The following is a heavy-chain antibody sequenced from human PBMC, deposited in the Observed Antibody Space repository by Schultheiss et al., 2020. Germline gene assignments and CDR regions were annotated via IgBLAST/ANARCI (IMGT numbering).Heavy chain of an antibody. Sequence: ASVKVSCKASGYTFTSYDINWVRQATGQGLEWMGWMNPNSGNTGYAQKFQGRVTMTTDTSTSTAYMELRSLRSDDTAVYYCARDRLVYDYVWGSYRFSVAWAFDIWGRGTMVTVAS. CDR2: MNPNSGNT. V-gene: IGHV1-8*01. CDR3: ARDRLVYDYVWGSYRFSVAWAFDI. J-gene: IGHJ3*02. CDR1: GYTFTSYD. D-gene: IGHD3-16*02.